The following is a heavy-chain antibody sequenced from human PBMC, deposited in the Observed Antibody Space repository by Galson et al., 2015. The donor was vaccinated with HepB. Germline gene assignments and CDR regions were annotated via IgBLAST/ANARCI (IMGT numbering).Heavy chain of an antibody. CDR1: GFTFSNAW. CDR3: TTDLGGLLLWFGESTDY. Sequence: SLRLSCAASGFTFSNAWMNWVRQAPGKGLEWVGRIKSKTDGGTTDYAAPVKGGFTISRDDSKNTLYLQMNSLKTEDTAVYYCTTDLGGLLLWFGESTDYWGQGTLVTVSS. V-gene: IGHV3-15*07. D-gene: IGHD3-10*01. CDR2: IKSKTDGGTT. J-gene: IGHJ4*02.